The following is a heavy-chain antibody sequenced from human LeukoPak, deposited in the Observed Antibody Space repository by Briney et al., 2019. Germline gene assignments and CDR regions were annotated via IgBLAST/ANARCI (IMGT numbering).Heavy chain of an antibody. CDR2: IYYSGST. D-gene: IGHD3-10*01. J-gene: IGHJ4*02. V-gene: IGHV4-59*01. CDR3: ARHYDSGSYPFDY. CDR1: GGSISSYY. Sequence: SETLSLTCTASGGSISSYYWSWIRQPPGKGLEWIGYIYYSGSTKYNPSLKSRVTISVDTSKNQFSLELSSVTAADTAVYYCARHYDSGSYPFDYWGQGTLVTVSS.